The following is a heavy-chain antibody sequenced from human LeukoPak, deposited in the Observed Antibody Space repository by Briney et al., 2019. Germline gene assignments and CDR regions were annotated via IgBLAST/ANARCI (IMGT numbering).Heavy chain of an antibody. J-gene: IGHJ4*02. V-gene: IGHV4-59*12. CDR1: GGSISSYY. CDR2: TYYSGST. D-gene: IGHD3-22*01. Sequence: SETLSLTCTVSGGSISSYYWSWIRQPPGKGLEWIGYTYYSGSTNYNPSLKSRVTISVDTSKNQFSLKLSSVTAADTAVYYCARGAPDYYDSSGYGYWGQGTLVTVSS. CDR3: ARGAPDYYDSSGYGY.